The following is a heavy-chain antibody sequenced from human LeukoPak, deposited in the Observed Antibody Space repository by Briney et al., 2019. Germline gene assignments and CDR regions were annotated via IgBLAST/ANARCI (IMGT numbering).Heavy chain of an antibody. CDR1: GYTFTSHF. D-gene: IGHD3-22*01. Sequence: SVKVSCKASGYTFTSHFMHWVRQAPGQGLEWMGGIIPIFGTANYAQKFQGRVTITADKSTSTAYMELSSLRSEDTAVYYCATDYYDSSGYYRLDYWGQGTLVTVSS. CDR3: ATDYYDSSGYYRLDY. CDR2: IIPIFGTA. V-gene: IGHV1-69*06. J-gene: IGHJ4*02.